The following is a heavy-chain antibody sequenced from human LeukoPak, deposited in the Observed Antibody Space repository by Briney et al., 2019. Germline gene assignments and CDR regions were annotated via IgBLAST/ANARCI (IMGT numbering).Heavy chain of an antibody. Sequence: ASVKVSCKASGGTFSSYIITWVRRAPGQRLEWMGGIIPILGTANYAQKFQGRVTITADESTSTAYMELSSLRSEDTAVYFCARTGYHYNSYGYYFLDYWGQGTLVTVSS. CDR3: ARTGYHYNSYGYYFLDY. CDR2: IIPILGTA. D-gene: IGHD3-22*01. V-gene: IGHV1-69*13. CDR1: GGTFSSYI. J-gene: IGHJ4*02.